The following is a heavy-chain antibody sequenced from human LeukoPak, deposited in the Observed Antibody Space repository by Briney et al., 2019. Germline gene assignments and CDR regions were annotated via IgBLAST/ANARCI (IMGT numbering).Heavy chain of an antibody. CDR1: GGSISSGSYY. CDR2: IYTSGST. Sequence: PSQTLSLTCTVSGGSISSGSYYWSWIRQPAGKGLEWIGRIYTSGSTNYNPSLKGRVTISVDTSKNQFSLKLSSVTAADTAVYYCARGLWGTIFYFDYWGQGTLVTVSS. CDR3: ARGLWGTIFYFDY. J-gene: IGHJ4*02. V-gene: IGHV4-61*02. D-gene: IGHD3-3*01.